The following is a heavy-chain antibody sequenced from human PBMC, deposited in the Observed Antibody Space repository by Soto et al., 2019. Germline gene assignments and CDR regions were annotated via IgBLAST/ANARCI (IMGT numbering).Heavy chain of an antibody. CDR2: ISVFNGDT. CDR3: ATKDDHKDDQPYYYGMDV. Sequence: VQLLQSGDEVKTPGASLKVSCKATGYTSSSYGINWVRQAPGQGLEWMGWISVFNGDTKYAQKFQGRVAITKDPGTSTAHMELRSLRSDEAAVYFCATKDDHKDDQPYYYGMDVWGQGTTVTVSS. CDR1: GYTSSSYG. D-gene: IGHD3-16*01. J-gene: IGHJ6*02. V-gene: IGHV1-18*01.